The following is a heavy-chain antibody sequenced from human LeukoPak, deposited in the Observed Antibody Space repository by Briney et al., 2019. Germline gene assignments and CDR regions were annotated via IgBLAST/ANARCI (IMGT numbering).Heavy chain of an antibody. CDR1: GFTFSSYG. CDR2: ISGSGGST. V-gene: IGHV3-21*01. CDR3: ARVSVAVAATERQLDY. Sequence: GGSLRLSCAASGFTFSSYGMHWVRQAPGKGLEWVSGISGSGGSTYYADSVKGRFTISRDNAKNSLYLQMNSLRAEDTAVYYCARVSVAVAATERQLDYWGQGTLVTVSS. D-gene: IGHD6-19*01. J-gene: IGHJ4*02.